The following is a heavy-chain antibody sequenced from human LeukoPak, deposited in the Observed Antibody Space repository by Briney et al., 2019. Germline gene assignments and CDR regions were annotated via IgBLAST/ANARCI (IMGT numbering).Heavy chain of an antibody. CDR3: AREIPEYYYDSSGYYYYYYYGMDV. D-gene: IGHD3-22*01. V-gene: IGHV1-18*01. Sequence: ASVKVSCKASGYTFTSYGISWVRQAPGQGLEWMGWISAYNGNTNYAQKLQGRVTMTTDTSTSTAYMELRSLRSDDTAVYYCAREIPEYYYDSSGYYYYYYYGMDVWGQGTTVTVSS. J-gene: IGHJ6*02. CDR1: GYTFTSYG. CDR2: ISAYNGNT.